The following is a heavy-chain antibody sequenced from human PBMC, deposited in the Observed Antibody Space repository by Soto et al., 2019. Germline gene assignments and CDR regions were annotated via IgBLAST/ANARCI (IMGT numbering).Heavy chain of an antibody. Sequence: PGGSLRLSCLASGFPSSTYGFSTYAMTWVRQPPGKGLEWVGSIRSTAYGAPTDYAASVKDRFIISRDDSRDVAYLQMDSLRTEDTAVYYCTRVREWVIRIRFYYHGLDVWGQGTTVTVSS. CDR1: GFPSSTYGFSTYA. J-gene: IGHJ6*02. V-gene: IGHV3-49*04. CDR2: IRSTAYGAPT. D-gene: IGHD2-21*01. CDR3: TRVREWVIRIRFYYHGLDV.